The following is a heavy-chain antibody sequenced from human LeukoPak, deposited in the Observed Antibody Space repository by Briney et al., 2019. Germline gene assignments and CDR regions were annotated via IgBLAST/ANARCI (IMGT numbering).Heavy chain of an antibody. CDR2: IYSGGST. J-gene: IGHJ6*02. D-gene: IGHD6-13*01. CDR1: GFTVSSNY. Sequence: PGGSLRLSCAASGFTVSSNYMSWVRQAPGKGLEWVSVIYSGGSTYYADSVKGRFTISRDNSKNTLYLQMNGLRAEDTAVYYCARGDSRPYGMDVWGQGTTVTVSS. V-gene: IGHV3-53*01. CDR3: ARGDSRPYGMDV.